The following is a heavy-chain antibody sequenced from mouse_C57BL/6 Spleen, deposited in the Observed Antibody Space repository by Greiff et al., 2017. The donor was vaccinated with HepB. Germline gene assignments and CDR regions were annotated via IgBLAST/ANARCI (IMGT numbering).Heavy chain of an antibody. CDR3: ATSYDYGMDY. D-gene: IGHD2-4*01. CDR2: INPSSGYT. CDR1: GYTFTSYT. V-gene: IGHV1-4*01. J-gene: IGHJ4*01. Sequence: VQLVESGAELARPGASVKMSCKASGYTFTSYTMHWVKQRPGQGLEWIGYINPSSGYTKYNQKFKDKATLTADKSSSTAYMQLSSLTSEDSAVYYCATSYDYGMDYWGQGTSVTVSS.